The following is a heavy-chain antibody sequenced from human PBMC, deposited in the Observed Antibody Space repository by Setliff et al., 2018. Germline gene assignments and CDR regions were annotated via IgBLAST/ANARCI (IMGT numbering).Heavy chain of an antibody. D-gene: IGHD3-3*01. J-gene: IGHJ4*02. Sequence: ASVKVSCKASGYTFTSYAMNWVRQAPGQGLEWMGWISTNTGNPTYAQGFTGRFVFSLDTSVSTAYLQISSLKAEDTAVYYCANARPHFGVVIRSPPDYWGQGALVTVSS. CDR1: GYTFTSYA. V-gene: IGHV7-4-1*02. CDR3: ANARPHFGVVIRSPPDY. CDR2: ISTNTGNP.